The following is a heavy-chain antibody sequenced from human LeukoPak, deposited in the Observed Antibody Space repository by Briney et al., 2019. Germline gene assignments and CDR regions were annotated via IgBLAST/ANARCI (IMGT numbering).Heavy chain of an antibody. CDR3: ARQMFRGVIGY. J-gene: IGHJ4*02. Sequence: GESLKISCKGSGYSFTTSWIGWVRQMPGKGLEWMGIIYPSDSDTRYSPSFQGQVTISVDKSISTAYLQWSSLKASDTAMYYCARQMFRGVIGYWGQGTLVTVSS. CDR2: IYPSDSDT. V-gene: IGHV5-51*01. D-gene: IGHD3-10*01. CDR1: GYSFTTSW.